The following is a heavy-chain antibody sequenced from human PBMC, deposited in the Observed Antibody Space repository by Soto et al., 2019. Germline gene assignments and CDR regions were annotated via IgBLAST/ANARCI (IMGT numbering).Heavy chain of an antibody. V-gene: IGHV1-2*04. CDR3: ARLGAGYDFWSGYMY. CDR2: INPYSGDT. D-gene: IGHD3-3*01. CDR1: GYTFTGDY. J-gene: IGHJ4*02. Sequence: AASVKVSCKASGYTFTGDYMHWVRQAPGQGLEWMGWINPYSGDTSYAQKFQGWVTMTGDTSISTAYMELNRLKSDDTAVYYCARLGAGYDFWSGYMYWGQGTLVTVSS.